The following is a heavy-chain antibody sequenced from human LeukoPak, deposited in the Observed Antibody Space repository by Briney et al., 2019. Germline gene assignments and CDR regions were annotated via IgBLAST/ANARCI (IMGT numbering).Heavy chain of an antibody. V-gene: IGHV3-30-3*01. Sequence: PGRSLRLSCAASGFTFSSYTIHWVRQAPGKGLEWVTIISYDGSNKYYADSVKGRFTISRDNSKNTLYLQMNNLRAEDTAVYYCARGGQGYDLNWFDPWGQGTLVTVSS. CDR2: ISYDGSNK. J-gene: IGHJ5*02. D-gene: IGHD3-3*01. CDR1: GFTFSSYT. CDR3: ARGGQGYDLNWFDP.